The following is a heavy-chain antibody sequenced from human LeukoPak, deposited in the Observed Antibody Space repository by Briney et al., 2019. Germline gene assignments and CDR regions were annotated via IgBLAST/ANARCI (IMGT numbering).Heavy chain of an antibody. CDR1: GFTFDDYA. CDR2: ISWDGGST. CDR3: AKANYDILTGPDY. J-gene: IGHJ4*02. V-gene: IGHV3-43D*03. D-gene: IGHD3-9*01. Sequence: GGSLRLSCAASGFTFDDYAMHWVRHAPGKGLEWVSLISWDGGSTYYADSVKGRFTISRDNSKNSLYLQMNSLRAEDTALYYCAKANYDILTGPDYWGQGTLVTVSS.